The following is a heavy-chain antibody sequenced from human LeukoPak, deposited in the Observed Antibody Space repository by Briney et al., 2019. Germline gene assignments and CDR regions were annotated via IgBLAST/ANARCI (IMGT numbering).Heavy chain of an antibody. CDR3: ARGTDDTYYYDSSGYYFDY. CDR1: GFTVSSNY. CDR2: MYSGGST. Sequence: GGSLRLSCAASGFTVSSNYMSWVRQAPGKGLEWVSVMYSGGSTYYADSVKGRFTISRDNSKNTLYLQMNSLRAEDTAVYYCARGTDDTYYYDSSGYYFDYWGQGTLVTVSS. J-gene: IGHJ4*02. D-gene: IGHD3-22*01. V-gene: IGHV3-53*01.